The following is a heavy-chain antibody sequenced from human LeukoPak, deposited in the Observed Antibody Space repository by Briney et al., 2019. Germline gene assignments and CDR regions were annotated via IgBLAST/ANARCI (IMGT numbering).Heavy chain of an antibody. CDR3: ARDKVRKLTGTTGLWFDP. J-gene: IGHJ5*02. CDR1: GYNFIDYY. Sequence: ASVKVSCKASGYNFIDYYIYWVRQAPGQGLEWMGWINPNSGGTNYAQKFQSRVTMTRDTSISTAYMELSRLRSDDTAVYYCARDKVRKLTGTTGLWFDPWGQGTLVTVSS. CDR2: INPNSGGT. D-gene: IGHD1-1*01. V-gene: IGHV1-2*02.